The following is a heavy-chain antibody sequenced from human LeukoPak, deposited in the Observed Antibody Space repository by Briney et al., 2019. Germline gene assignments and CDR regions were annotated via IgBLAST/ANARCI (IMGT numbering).Heavy chain of an antibody. Sequence: ASVKVSCKPSGYRFTDFYIHWVRQAPGQGLEYMRRINTHNGATVYVQKFQGRLSMTNDTSLSAAYMELQNLRSEDTAIYYCARDHDYEGLKGNYWGRGTMVIV. D-gene: IGHD1-7*01. V-gene: IGHV1-2*06. CDR3: ARDHDYEGLKGNY. CDR2: INTHNGAT. CDR1: GYRFTDFY. J-gene: IGHJ1*01.